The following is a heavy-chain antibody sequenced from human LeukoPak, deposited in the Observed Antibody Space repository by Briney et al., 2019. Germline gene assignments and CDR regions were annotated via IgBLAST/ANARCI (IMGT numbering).Heavy chain of an antibody. CDR1: GYTFTSYG. V-gene: IGHV7-4-1*02. CDR2: INTNTGNP. Sequence: ASVKFPCKASGYTFTSYGINWLRQAPGQGLEWMGWINTNTGNPTYAQGFTGRFVFSLDTSVSTAYLQISSLKAEDTAVYYCARVDDYGDYGAFDIWGQGTMVTVSS. J-gene: IGHJ3*02. D-gene: IGHD4-17*01. CDR3: ARVDDYGDYGAFDI.